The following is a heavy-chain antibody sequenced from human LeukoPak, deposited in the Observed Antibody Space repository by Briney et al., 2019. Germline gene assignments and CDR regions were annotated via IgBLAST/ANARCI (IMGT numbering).Heavy chain of an antibody. Sequence: GGSLRLSCAASGFTVSSNYMSWVRQAPGKGLEWVSVIYSGGSTYYADSVKGRFTISRDNSKNTLYLQMNNLRAEDTAVYYCARIGDYYDIEIGGGFDYWGQGTLVTVSS. J-gene: IGHJ4*02. D-gene: IGHD3-22*01. V-gene: IGHV3-53*01. CDR1: GFTVSSNY. CDR2: IYSGGST. CDR3: ARIGDYYDIEIGGGFDY.